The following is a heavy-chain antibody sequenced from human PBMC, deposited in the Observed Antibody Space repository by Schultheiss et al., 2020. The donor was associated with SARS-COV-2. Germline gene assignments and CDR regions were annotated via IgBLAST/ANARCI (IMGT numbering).Heavy chain of an antibody. D-gene: IGHD1-26*01. CDR3: AKDPVGATRADI. J-gene: IGHJ3*02. CDR2: IYSGGST. CDR1: GFTFSSYA. Sequence: GGSLRLSCAASGFTFSSYAMSWVRQAPGKGLEWVSVIYSGGSTYYADSVKGRFTISRDNSKNTLYLQMNSLRAEDTAVYYCAKDPVGATRADIWGQGTMVTVSS. V-gene: IGHV3-23*03.